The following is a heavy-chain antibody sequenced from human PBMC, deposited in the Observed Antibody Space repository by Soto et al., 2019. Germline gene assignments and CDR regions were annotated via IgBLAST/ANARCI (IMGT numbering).Heavy chain of an antibody. V-gene: IGHV3-11*04. J-gene: IGHJ4*02. CDR1: GFTFSDYY. CDR2: ISSSGTTI. D-gene: IGHD1-1*01. CDR3: ARFSRPRDWSIDY. Sequence: PGGSLRLSCAASGFTFSDYYMSWIRQAPGKGLEWVSYISSSGTTIYYADSVKGRFTISRDHAKNSLYLQMNSLRAEDTAVYYCARFSRPRDWSIDYWGQGTLVTVSS.